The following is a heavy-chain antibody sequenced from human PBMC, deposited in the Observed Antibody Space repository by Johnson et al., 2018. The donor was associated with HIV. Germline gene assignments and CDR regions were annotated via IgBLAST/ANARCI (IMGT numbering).Heavy chain of an antibody. CDR1: GFTFSDYY. D-gene: IGHD6-19*01. CDR2: ISWNSDSI. J-gene: IGHJ3*02. Sequence: VQLVESGGGLVKPGGSLRLSCAASGFTFSDYYMSWIRQAPGKGLEWVSGISWNSDSIGYVDSVKGRFTISRDNAKNSLYLQMNSLRAEDTALYYCAKALSGWFDAFDIWGQGTMVTVSS. CDR3: AKALSGWFDAFDI. V-gene: IGHV3-9*01.